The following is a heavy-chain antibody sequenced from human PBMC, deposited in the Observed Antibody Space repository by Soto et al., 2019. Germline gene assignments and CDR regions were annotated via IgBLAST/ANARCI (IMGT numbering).Heavy chain of an antibody. CDR3: ARWDGEYYDFWSGYYIRGYYYYGMDV. Sequence: LRLSCAAAGFTFSSYAMHWVRQAPGKGLEWVAVISYDGSNKYYADSVKGRFTISRDNSKNTLYLQMNSLRAEDTAVYYCARWDGEYYDFWSGYYIRGYYYYGMDVWGQGTTVTVSS. CDR1: GFTFSSYA. CDR2: ISYDGSNK. J-gene: IGHJ6*02. D-gene: IGHD3-3*01. V-gene: IGHV3-30-3*01.